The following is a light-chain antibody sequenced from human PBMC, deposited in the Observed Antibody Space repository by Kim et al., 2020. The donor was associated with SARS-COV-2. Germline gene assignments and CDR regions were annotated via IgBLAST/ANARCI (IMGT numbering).Light chain of an antibody. Sequence: VSPGQTARITCSGDKLGDKYACWYQQKPGQSPVLVIYQDSKRPSGIPERFSGSNSGNTATLTISGTQAMDEADYYCQAWDSSTEWVFGGGTKLTVL. J-gene: IGLJ3*02. CDR2: QDS. V-gene: IGLV3-1*01. CDR1: KLGDKY. CDR3: QAWDSSTEWV.